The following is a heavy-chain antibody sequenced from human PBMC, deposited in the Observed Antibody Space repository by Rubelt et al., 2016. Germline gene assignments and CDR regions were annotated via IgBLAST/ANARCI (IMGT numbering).Heavy chain of an antibody. V-gene: IGHV3-21*01. J-gene: IGHJ4*02. Sequence: AASGFTFSSYSMNWVRQAPGRGLEWVSEIKYDGSATNYADSVKGRFTISRDSAMSTLYLQMNSLRVEDTAVYYCASLGSGSYTGDDYWGQGTLVTVSS. CDR1: GFTFSSYS. CDR2: IKYDGSAT. D-gene: IGHD3-10*01. CDR3: ASLGSGSYTGDDY.